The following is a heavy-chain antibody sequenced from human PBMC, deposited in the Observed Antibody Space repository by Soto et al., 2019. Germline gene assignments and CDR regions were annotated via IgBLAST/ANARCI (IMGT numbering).Heavy chain of an antibody. D-gene: IGHD5-12*01. V-gene: IGHV3-15*07. Sequence: PGGSLRLSCAASGFTFSNAWMNWVRQAPGKGLEWVGRIKSKTDGGTTDYAAPVKGRFTISRDDSKNTLYLQMNSLKTEDTAVYYCTSDSGYSGYDYYYYYYGMDVWGQGTTVTVSS. CDR3: TSDSGYSGYDYYYYYYGMDV. CDR1: GFTFSNAW. CDR2: IKSKTDGGTT. J-gene: IGHJ6*02.